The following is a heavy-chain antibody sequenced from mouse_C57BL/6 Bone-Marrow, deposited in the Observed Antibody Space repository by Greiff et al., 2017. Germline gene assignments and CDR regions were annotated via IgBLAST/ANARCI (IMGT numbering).Heavy chain of an antibody. CDR3: TGIYSGYAMDY. D-gene: IGHD2-12*01. CDR2: IRNKANNPAT. V-gene: IGHV6-6*01. CDR1: GFTFSDAW. J-gene: IGHJ4*01. Sequence: EVKLVESGGGLVQPGGSMKLSCAASGFTFSDAWMDWVRQSPEKGLEWVAEIRNKANNPATYYAKSVKGRFTISRDDSKSSDYLQMTILRAEDTGIYYGTGIYSGYAMDYWGQGTSVTVSA.